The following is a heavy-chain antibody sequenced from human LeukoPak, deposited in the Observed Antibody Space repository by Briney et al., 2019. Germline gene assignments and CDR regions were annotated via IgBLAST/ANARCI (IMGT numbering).Heavy chain of an antibody. CDR2: IIPIFGTA. CDR3: ARAPHYYGSGPYYFDY. V-gene: IGHV1-69*13. Sequence: SVKVPCKASGGTFSSYAISWVRQAPGQGLEWMGGIIPIFGTANYAQKFQGRVTITADESTSTAYMELSSLRSEDTAVYYCARAPHYYGSGPYYFDYWGQGTLVTVSS. J-gene: IGHJ4*02. CDR1: GGTFSSYA. D-gene: IGHD3-10*01.